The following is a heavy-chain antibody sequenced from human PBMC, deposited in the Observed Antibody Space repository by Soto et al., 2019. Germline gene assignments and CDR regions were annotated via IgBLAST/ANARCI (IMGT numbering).Heavy chain of an antibody. CDR1: GYTFTSYD. CDR3: ARGNEYGGNFDY. CDR2: MNPNSGNT. D-gene: IGHD2-15*01. J-gene: IGHJ4*02. Sequence: QVQLVQSGAEVKKPGASVKVACKASGYTFTSYDSNWVRQATGQGLESMGWMNPNSGNTGYAQKFQGRVTMTRNTSISTAYMELSSLRSEVTAVYYSARGNEYGGNFDYWGQGTLVTVSS. V-gene: IGHV1-8*01.